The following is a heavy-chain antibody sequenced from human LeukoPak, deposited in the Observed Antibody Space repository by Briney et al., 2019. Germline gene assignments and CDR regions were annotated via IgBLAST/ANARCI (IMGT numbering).Heavy chain of an antibody. V-gene: IGHV1-69*13. Sequence: GASVKVSCKASGGTFSSYVINWVRQAPGQGLEWMGGIIPKFGTANYAQKFQGTVTITADESTSTAYMELSSLRSEDTAVYYCARAALVGASYYYYYMDVWGKGTTVTVS. D-gene: IGHD1-26*01. CDR2: IIPKFGTA. J-gene: IGHJ6*03. CDR3: ARAALVGASYYYYYMDV. CDR1: GGTFSSYV.